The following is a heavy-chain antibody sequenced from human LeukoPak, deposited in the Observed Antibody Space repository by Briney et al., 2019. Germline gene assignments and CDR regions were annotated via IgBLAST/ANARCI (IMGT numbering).Heavy chain of an antibody. V-gene: IGHV1-69*05. Sequence: SVKVSCKASGGTFSSYAISRVRQAPGQGLEWMGGIIPIFGTANHAQKFQGRVTITTDESTSTAYMELSSLRSEDTAVYYCARDVRYYGSGSYDDYWGQGTLVTVSS. CDR2: IIPIFGTA. CDR1: GGTFSSYA. CDR3: ARDVRYYGSGSYDDY. D-gene: IGHD3-10*01. J-gene: IGHJ4*02.